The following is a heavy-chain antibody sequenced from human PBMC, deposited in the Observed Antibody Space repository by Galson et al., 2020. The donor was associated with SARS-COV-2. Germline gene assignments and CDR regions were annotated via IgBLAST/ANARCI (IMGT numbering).Heavy chain of an antibody. J-gene: IGHJ6*02. Sequence: GESLKISCAASGFTFSSYGMHWVRQAPGKGLEWVAVISYDGSNKYYADSVKGRFTISRDNSKNTLYLQMNSLRAEDTAVYYCAKDWGYCSSTSCAYYYYGMDVWGQGTTVTVSS. CDR3: AKDWGYCSSTSCAYYYYGMDV. CDR1: GFTFSSYG. V-gene: IGHV3-30*18. D-gene: IGHD2-2*01. CDR2: ISYDGSNK.